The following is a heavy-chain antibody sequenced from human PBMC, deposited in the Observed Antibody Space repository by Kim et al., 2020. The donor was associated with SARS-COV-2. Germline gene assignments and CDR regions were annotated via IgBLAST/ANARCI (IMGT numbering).Heavy chain of an antibody. J-gene: IGHJ5*02. CDR3: AREGGDIVVVPAAANWFDP. D-gene: IGHD2-2*01. V-gene: IGHV3-30*07. Sequence: GRFTISRDNSKNTLYLQMNSLRAEDTAVYYCAREGGDIVVVPAAANWFDPWGQGTLVTVSS.